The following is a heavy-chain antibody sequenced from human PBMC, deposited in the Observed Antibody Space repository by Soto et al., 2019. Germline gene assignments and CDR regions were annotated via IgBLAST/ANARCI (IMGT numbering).Heavy chain of an antibody. V-gene: IGHV4-4*07. D-gene: IGHD2-8*02. CDR1: GASITGTSY. CDR2: FSLSGTT. J-gene: IGHJ4*02. CDR3: ARGMTPPGAPAWYYFDS. Sequence: PSETLSLTCTVSGASITGTSYWSWIRQPAGKGLEWIGRFSLSGTTNYNPSLRSRVTMSADVSKNQFSLRLPSVTAADTALYYCARGMTPPGAPAWYYFDSWGEGNLVTVSS.